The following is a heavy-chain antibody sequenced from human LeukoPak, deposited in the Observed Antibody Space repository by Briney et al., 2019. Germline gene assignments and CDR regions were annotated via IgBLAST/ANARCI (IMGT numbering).Heavy chain of an antibody. J-gene: IGHJ4*02. D-gene: IGHD4-17*01. CDR1: GFTFANYA. V-gene: IGHV3-23*01. CDR2: TTGSGGST. Sequence: PGRSLRLSCATSGFTFANYAMYWVRQAPGKGLEWVSATTGSGGSTFYADSVKGRFTISKDNTKNTLHLQMDNLRAEETAVYYCAIAKGADYGASPASYWGQGSLVAVSS. CDR3: AIAKGADYGASPASY.